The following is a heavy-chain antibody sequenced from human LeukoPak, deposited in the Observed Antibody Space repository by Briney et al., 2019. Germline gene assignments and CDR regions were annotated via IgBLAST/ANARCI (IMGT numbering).Heavy chain of an antibody. J-gene: IGHJ4*02. CDR1: GYTFTSYY. D-gene: IGHD3-10*01. CDR2: INPSGGST. CDR3: ARYTKVRGVPLYYFDY. V-gene: IGHV1-46*01. Sequence: VPSVKVSCKASGYTFTSYYMHWVRQAPGQGLEWMGIINPSGGSTSYAQKFQGRHTMTRDTTTSTVYMELSSLRSEDTAVYYCARYTKVRGVPLYYFDYWGQGTLVAVSS.